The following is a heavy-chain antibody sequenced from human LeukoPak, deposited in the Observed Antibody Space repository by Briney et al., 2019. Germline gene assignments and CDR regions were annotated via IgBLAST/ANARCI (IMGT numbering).Heavy chain of an antibody. J-gene: IGHJ3*02. Sequence: PGGSLRLSCAASGFTFDDYAMHWVRQAPGKGLEWVSGISWNSGSIGYADSVKGRFTISRDNAKNSLYLQMNSLRAEDTALYYCAKDIYRRGGYNGDDAFDIWGQGTMVTVSS. CDR2: ISWNSGSI. V-gene: IGHV3-9*01. D-gene: IGHD5-12*01. CDR1: GFTFDDYA. CDR3: AKDIYRRGGYNGDDAFDI.